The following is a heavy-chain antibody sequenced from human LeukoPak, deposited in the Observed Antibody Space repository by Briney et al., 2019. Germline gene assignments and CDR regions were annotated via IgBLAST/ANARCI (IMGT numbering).Heavy chain of an antibody. CDR2: IKQDGSEK. CDR3: ARGHTVTPGVDY. D-gene: IGHD4-17*01. J-gene: IGHJ4*02. CDR1: GFTFSSYS. V-gene: IGHV3-7*01. Sequence: PGGSLRLSCAASGFTFSSYSMNWVRQAPGKGLEWVANIKQDGSEKYYVDSVKGRFTISRDNAKNSLYLQMNSLRAEDTAVYYCARGHTVTPGVDYWGQGTLVTVSS.